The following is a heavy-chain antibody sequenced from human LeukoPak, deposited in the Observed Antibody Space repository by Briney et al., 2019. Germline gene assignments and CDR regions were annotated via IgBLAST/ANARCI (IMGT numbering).Heavy chain of an antibody. Sequence: SETLSLTCTVSGGSISSYYWSWIRQPPGKGLEWIGYIYFSGSTNYNPSLKSRVTISVDTSKNQFSLKLSSVTAADTAVYYCARWGKRGGYSYGLDYWGQGTLVTVSS. J-gene: IGHJ4*02. CDR3: ARWGKRGGYSYGLDY. CDR2: IYFSGST. CDR1: GGSISSYY. D-gene: IGHD5-18*01. V-gene: IGHV4-59*08.